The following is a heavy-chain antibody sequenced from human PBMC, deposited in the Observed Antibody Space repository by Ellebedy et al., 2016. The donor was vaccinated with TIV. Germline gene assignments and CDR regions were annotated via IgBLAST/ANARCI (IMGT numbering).Heavy chain of an antibody. CDR1: GFNFSNYG. CDR2: IWYDGSNE. Sequence: GESLKISXAASGFNFSNYGMHWVRQAPGKGLEWVAVIWYDGSNEDYADSVKGRFTISRDNSKNTLYLQMNSLRAEDTAVYYCARDLLTGGRASAFDIWGQGTMVTVSS. D-gene: IGHD1-14*01. CDR3: ARDLLTGGRASAFDI. V-gene: IGHV3-33*01. J-gene: IGHJ3*02.